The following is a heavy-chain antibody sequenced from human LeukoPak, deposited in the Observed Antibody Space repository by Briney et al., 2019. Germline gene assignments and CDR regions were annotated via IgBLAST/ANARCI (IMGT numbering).Heavy chain of an antibody. CDR3: ARTIAVAGTGFDY. V-gene: IGHV3-74*01. D-gene: IGHD6-19*01. J-gene: IGHJ4*02. Sequence: GGSLRPSCAASGFTLSSYWMHWVRQAPGKRLVWVSRINSDGSSTSYADSVKGRFTISRDYAKNTLYLQMNSLRAEDTAVYYCARTIAVAGTGFDYWGQGTLVTVSS. CDR2: INSDGSST. CDR1: GFTLSSYW.